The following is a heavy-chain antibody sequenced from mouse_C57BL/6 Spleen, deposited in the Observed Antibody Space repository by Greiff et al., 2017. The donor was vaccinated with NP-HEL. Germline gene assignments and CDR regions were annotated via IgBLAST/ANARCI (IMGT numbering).Heavy chain of an antibody. CDR2: IDPSDSYT. J-gene: IGHJ1*03. V-gene: IGHV1-50*01. CDR1: GYTFTSYW. D-gene: IGHD1-1*01. CDR3: ARSNGSSYSWYFDV. Sequence: LQQPGAELVKPGASVKLSCKASGYTFTSYWMQWVKQRPGQGLEWIGEIDPSDSYTNYNQKFKGKATLTVDTSSSTAYMQLSSLTSEDSAVYYCARSNGSSYSWYFDVWGTGTTVTVSS.